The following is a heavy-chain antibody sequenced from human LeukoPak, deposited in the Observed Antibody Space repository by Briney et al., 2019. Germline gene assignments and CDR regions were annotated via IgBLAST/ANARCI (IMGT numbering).Heavy chain of an antibody. V-gene: IGHV4-61*01. CDR3: ATMKAVRVNDFWSGYPDY. Sequence: SETLSLTCTVSGGSIRSTTHYWSWIRQPPGKGREWMGYIYHSGTTNYNPSLRSRVTISVDTSKNQFSLKLGSVTAADTAVYYCATMKAVRVNDFWSGYPDYWGQGTLVTVSS. D-gene: IGHD3-3*01. J-gene: IGHJ4*02. CDR1: GGSIRSTTHY. CDR2: IYHSGTT.